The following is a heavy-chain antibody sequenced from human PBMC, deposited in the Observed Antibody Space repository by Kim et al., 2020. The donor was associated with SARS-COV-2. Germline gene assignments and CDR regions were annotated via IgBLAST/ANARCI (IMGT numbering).Heavy chain of an antibody. CDR1: GFTFTSSA. Sequence: SVKVSCKASGFTFTSSAVQWVRQARGQRLEWIGWIVVGSGNTNYAQKFQERVTITRDMSTSTAYMELSSLRSEDTAVYYCAAWEAWYYGSGSYDPWGQGTLVTVSS. CDR3: AAWEAWYYGSGSYDP. J-gene: IGHJ5*02. D-gene: IGHD3-10*01. V-gene: IGHV1-58*01. CDR2: IVVGSGNT.